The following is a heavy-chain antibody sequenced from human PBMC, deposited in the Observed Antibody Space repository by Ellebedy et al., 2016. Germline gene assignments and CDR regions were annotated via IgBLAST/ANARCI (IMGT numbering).Heavy chain of an antibody. CDR1: GASISSSY. CDR3: ARTLREGSGHDYGLEN. D-gene: IGHD5-12*01. Sequence: SETLSLXXTVSGASISSSYWSWFRQPPGKGLESIGYIHHSGITNSNPSLKSRVTISLDTSKNQFSLKLNSVTAADTAVYYCARTLREGSGHDYGLENWGQGTTVTVSS. CDR2: IHHSGIT. V-gene: IGHV4-59*01. J-gene: IGHJ3*02.